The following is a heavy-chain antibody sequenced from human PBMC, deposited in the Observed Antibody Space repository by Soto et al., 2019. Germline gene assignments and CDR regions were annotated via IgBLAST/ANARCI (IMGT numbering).Heavy chain of an antibody. V-gene: IGHV1-69*01. Sequence: QVQLVQSGAEVQKPGSSVKVSCKASGGTFSSYAISWVRQAPGQGLEWMGGIIPIFGTANYAQKFQGRVTSTADESTSTAYVELSSLISEDKAVYYWARAHYYDSSVVYYYYCMDVWGQGTTVTVSS. J-gene: IGHJ6*02. CDR2: IIPIFGTA. D-gene: IGHD3-22*01. CDR1: GGTFSSYA. CDR3: ARAHYYDSSVVYYYYCMDV.